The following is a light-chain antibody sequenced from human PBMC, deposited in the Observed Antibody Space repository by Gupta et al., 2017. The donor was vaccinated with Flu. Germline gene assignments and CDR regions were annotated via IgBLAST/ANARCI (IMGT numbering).Light chain of an antibody. CDR1: QSISSW. Sequence: DIQMTQSPSTLSASVGDRVSITCRASQSISSWLAWYQQKPGKAPKLLIYKASSLESAAPLRFSGSGSGTEFTLTISNLQPDDFATYYCQQENSYSWTFGQGTKVEYK. J-gene: IGKJ1*01. V-gene: IGKV1-5*03. CDR2: KAS. CDR3: QQENSYSWT.